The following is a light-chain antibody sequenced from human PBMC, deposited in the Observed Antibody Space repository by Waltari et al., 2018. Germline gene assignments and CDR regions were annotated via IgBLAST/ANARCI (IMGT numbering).Light chain of an antibody. CDR2: GAS. CDR3: HQYGSSPT. Sequence: EIVLTQSPGTLSLSPEERATLSCRASQSVSSSYLAWYQQEPGQPPRLLIYGASSRATGIPDRFSGSGSGTDFTLTISRLEPEDFAVYYCHQYGSSPTFGQGTKVEIK. J-gene: IGKJ1*01. V-gene: IGKV3-20*01. CDR1: QSVSSSY.